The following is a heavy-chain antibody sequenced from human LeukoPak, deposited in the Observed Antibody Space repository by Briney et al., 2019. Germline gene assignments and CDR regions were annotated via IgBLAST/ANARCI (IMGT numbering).Heavy chain of an antibody. CDR3: ARGTSGDY. Sequence: SETLSLTCTVSGVSISSYYWSWIRQPPGKGLEWIGYIYYSGSTNYSPSLKSRVTISVDTSKDQFSLKLTSLTAADTAVYYCARGTSGDYWGQGTLVTVSS. V-gene: IGHV4-59*01. D-gene: IGHD1-1*01. CDR1: GVSISSYY. CDR2: IYYSGST. J-gene: IGHJ4*02.